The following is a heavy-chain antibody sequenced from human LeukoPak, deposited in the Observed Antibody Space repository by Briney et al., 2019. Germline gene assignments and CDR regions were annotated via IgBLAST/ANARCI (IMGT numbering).Heavy chain of an antibody. CDR3: AKGSVLLWFGDGYYMDV. V-gene: IGHV3-23*01. J-gene: IGHJ6*03. CDR2: ISGSGGST. CDR1: GFTFSSYA. D-gene: IGHD3-10*01. Sequence: PGGSLRLSCAASGFTFSSYAMSWVRQAPGKGLEWVSAISGSGGSTYYADSVKGRFTISRDNSKNTLYLQMNSLRAVDTAVYYCAKGSVLLWFGDGYYMDVWGKGTTVTVSS.